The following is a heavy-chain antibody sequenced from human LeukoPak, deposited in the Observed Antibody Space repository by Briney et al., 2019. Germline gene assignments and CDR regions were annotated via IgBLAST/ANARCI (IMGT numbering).Heavy chain of an antibody. J-gene: IGHJ4*02. V-gene: IGHV3-21*01. D-gene: IGHD6-13*01. Sequence: GGSLRLSCAASGFTFSSYSMNWVRQAPGKGLEWVSSISSSSSYIYYADSVKGRFTISRDNAKNSLYLQMNSLRAEDTAVHYCARDLAAAGLDYWGQGTLVTVSS. CDR3: ARDLAAAGLDY. CDR1: GFTFSSYS. CDR2: ISSSSSYI.